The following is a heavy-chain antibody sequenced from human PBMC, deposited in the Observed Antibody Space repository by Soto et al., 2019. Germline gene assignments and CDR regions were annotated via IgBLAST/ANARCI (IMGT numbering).Heavy chain of an antibody. Sequence: GGSLRLSCAASGFTFSSYAMHWVRQAPGKGLEWVAVISYDGSNKYYADSVKGRFTISRDNSKNTLYLQMNSLRAEDTAVYYCARERSRGPYSSGDAFDIWGQGTMVTVSS. CDR3: ARERSRGPYSSGDAFDI. J-gene: IGHJ3*02. D-gene: IGHD6-25*01. CDR2: ISYDGSNK. V-gene: IGHV3-30-3*01. CDR1: GFTFSSYA.